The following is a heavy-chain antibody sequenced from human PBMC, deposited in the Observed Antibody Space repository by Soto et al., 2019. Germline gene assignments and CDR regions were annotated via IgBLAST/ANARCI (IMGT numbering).Heavy chain of an antibody. J-gene: IGHJ6*02. CDR2: IDQYGSEK. Sequence: GSLRLSCAASGFTFSTYWMSWVRQAPGKGLEWVANIDQYGSEKYYVDSVRGRFTISRDNAKNSLYLQMNSLRAEDTAVYYCAKDLGYPGTYYYGMDVWGQGTTVTVSS. D-gene: IGHD6-25*01. V-gene: IGHV3-7*01. CDR1: GFTFSTYW. CDR3: AKDLGYPGTYYYGMDV.